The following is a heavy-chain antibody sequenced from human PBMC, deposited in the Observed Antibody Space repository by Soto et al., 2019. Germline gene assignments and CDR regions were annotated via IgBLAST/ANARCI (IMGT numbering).Heavy chain of an antibody. CDR2: IYYSGSS. Sequence: PSETLSLTCTVSGGSISSSRYYWGWIRQPPGKGLEWIGSIYYSGSSYYNPSLKSRVTISVDTSKNQFSLKLSSVTAADTAVYYCARHGRITGTKYGMDVWGQGTTVTVSS. CDR3: ARHGRITGTKYGMDV. CDR1: GGSISSSRYY. V-gene: IGHV4-39*01. D-gene: IGHD1-20*01. J-gene: IGHJ6*02.